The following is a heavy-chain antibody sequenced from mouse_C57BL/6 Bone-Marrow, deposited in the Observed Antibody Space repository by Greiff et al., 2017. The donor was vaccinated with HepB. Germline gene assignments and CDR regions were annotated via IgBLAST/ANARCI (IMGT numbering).Heavy chain of an antibody. D-gene: IGHD2-12*01. CDR1: GYTFTDYE. J-gene: IGHJ3*01. Sequence: VQLQQSGAELVRPGASVTLSCKASGYTFTDYEMHWVKQTPVHGLEWIGAIDPETGGTAYNQKFKGQAILTADKSSSTAYMELRSLTSEDSAVYYCTRAGYDGGFAYWGQGTLVTVSA. CDR3: TRAGYDGGFAY. V-gene: IGHV1-15*01. CDR2: IDPETGGT.